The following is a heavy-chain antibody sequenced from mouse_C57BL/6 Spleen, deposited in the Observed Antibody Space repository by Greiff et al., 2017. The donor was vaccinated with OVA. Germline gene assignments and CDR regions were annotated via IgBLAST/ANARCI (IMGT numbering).Heavy chain of an antibody. CDR2: IDPEDGET. J-gene: IGHJ2*01. CDR1: GFNIKDYY. Sequence: EVQLQQSGAELVKPGASVKLSCTASGFNIKDYYLHWVKQRTEQGLEWIGRIDPEDGETKYAPTFQGKATITADTSSNTAYLQLSSLTSEDTAVYYCARTAQGPFDYWGQGTTLTVSS. D-gene: IGHD3-2*02. CDR3: ARTAQGPFDY. V-gene: IGHV14-2*01.